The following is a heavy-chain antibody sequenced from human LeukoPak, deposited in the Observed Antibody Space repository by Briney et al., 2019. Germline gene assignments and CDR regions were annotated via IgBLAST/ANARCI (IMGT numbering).Heavy chain of an antibody. J-gene: IGHJ4*02. CDR1: GGSISNYY. CDR3: ARAGQFISARPISFDY. Sequence: KPSETLSLTCTVSGGSISNYYWCWIRQPPGKGLEWIGYIYYSGSTNYNPSLKSRVTISVDTSKNQFSLKLSSVTAADTAVYYCARAGQFISARPISFDYWGRGTLVTVSS. D-gene: IGHD6-6*01. CDR2: IYYSGST. V-gene: IGHV4-59*01.